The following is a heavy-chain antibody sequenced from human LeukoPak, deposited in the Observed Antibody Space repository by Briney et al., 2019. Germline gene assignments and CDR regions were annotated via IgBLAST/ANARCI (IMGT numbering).Heavy chain of an antibody. Sequence: PGGSLRLSCAASGFTFSTYTMYWVRHPPGKRLEWVSIFGSSGGGIHYADSVKGRFTISRDNSKNALYLQMNSLRVEDTAVYYCAIDPNWGTHSWGQGVLVTVSS. CDR1: GFTFSTYT. J-gene: IGHJ4*02. D-gene: IGHD7-27*01. CDR2: FGSSGGGI. CDR3: AIDPNWGTHS. V-gene: IGHV3-23*01.